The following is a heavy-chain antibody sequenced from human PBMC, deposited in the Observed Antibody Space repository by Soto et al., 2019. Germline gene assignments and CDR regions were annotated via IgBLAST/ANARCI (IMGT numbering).Heavy chain of an antibody. Sequence: QVQLVQSGAEVKKPGSSVKVSCKASGGTFSSYAISWVRQAPGQGLEWMGGIIPIFGTANYEQKVQGRVTITADESTSTAYMELSSLRSEDTAVYYCARWDFKRWLQHASFDYWGQGTLVTVSS. CDR3: ARWDFKRWLQHASFDY. CDR2: IIPIFGTA. CDR1: GGTFSSYA. J-gene: IGHJ4*02. D-gene: IGHD5-18*01. V-gene: IGHV1-69*01.